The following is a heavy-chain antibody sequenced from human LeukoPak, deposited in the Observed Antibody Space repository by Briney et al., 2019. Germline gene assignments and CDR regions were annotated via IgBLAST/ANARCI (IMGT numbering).Heavy chain of an antibody. Sequence: GGSLRLSCAASEFTFSTYEMNWVRQAPGKGLEWVAVISYDGSNKYYADSVKGRFTISRDNSKNTLYLQMNSLRAEDTAVYYCAKGRGWEASYYYYYMDVWGKGTTVTISS. J-gene: IGHJ6*03. CDR3: AKGRGWEASYYYYYMDV. V-gene: IGHV3-30*04. D-gene: IGHD1-26*01. CDR1: EFTFSTYE. CDR2: ISYDGSNK.